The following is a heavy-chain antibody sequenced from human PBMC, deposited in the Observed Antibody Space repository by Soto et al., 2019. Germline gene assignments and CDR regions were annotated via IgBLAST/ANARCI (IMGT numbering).Heavy chain of an antibody. CDR2: INPSGGST. J-gene: IGHJ4*02. V-gene: IGHV1-46*01. Sequence: ASVKVSCKASGYTFASYYMHWVRQAPGQGLEWMGIINPSGGSTSYAQKFQGRVTMTRDTSTSTVYMELSSLRSEDTAVYYCARDHLLRGTPDYWGQVPLVTVSS. D-gene: IGHD2-2*01. CDR3: ARDHLLRGTPDY. CDR1: GYTFASYY.